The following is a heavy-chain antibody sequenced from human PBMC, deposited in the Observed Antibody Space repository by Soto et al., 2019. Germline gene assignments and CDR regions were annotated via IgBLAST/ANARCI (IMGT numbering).Heavy chain of an antibody. V-gene: IGHV3-21*01. J-gene: IGHJ4*02. Sequence: GGSLRLSCAASGFAFSSYTMNWVRQAPGKGLEWVSSISSISYKHYADSVKGRFTISRDNAKNSLYLQMNSLRAEDTAVYYCARDRRDGYNFDYWGQGTLVTVSS. CDR3: ARDRRDGYNFDY. D-gene: IGHD5-12*01. CDR1: GFAFSSYT. CDR2: ISSISYK.